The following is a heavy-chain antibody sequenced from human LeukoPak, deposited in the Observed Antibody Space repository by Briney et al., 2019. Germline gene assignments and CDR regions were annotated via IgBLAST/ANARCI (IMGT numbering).Heavy chain of an antibody. D-gene: IGHD6-19*01. J-gene: IGHJ4*02. CDR1: GFSFSSYA. Sequence: PGGSLRLSCEASGFSFSSYAMSWVRQAPGKGVEGVSAISGSGGSTYYADSVKGRFTISRDNSKSTLYLQMISLRAEDTAVYYCAKDSSRYSSGWYLFDYWGQGTLVTVSS. CDR2: ISGSGGST. CDR3: AKDSSRYSSGWYLFDY. V-gene: IGHV3-23*01.